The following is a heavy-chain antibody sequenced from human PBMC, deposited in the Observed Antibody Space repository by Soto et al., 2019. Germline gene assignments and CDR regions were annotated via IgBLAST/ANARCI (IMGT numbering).Heavy chain of an antibody. CDR2: IYPGDSDT. Sequence: PGESLKISCKGSGYTFTDYWIGWVRQLPGKGLEWMGIIYPGDSDTRYSPSFQGHVTITVDKSTSTAYLQWNTLKASDVAMYYCPRPISNFPHYYADMHEWPQGTSLTASS. D-gene: IGHD4-4*01. CDR3: PRPISNFPHYYADMHE. CDR1: GYTFTDYW. J-gene: IGHJ6*02. V-gene: IGHV5-51*01.